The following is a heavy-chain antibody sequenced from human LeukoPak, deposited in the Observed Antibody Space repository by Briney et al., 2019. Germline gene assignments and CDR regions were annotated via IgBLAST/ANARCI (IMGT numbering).Heavy chain of an antibody. Sequence: SETLCLTCSVSGDSISKPYYWGWIRQPPGKGLEWVGSIYHSGSTYYNPSLTSRVTMSVDTSKNQFSLKLTSVTAADTAVYYCARVSGDTSGFIRYSGQGTLVTVSS. D-gene: IGHD3-22*01. V-gene: IGHV4-38-2*02. CDR2: IYHSGST. CDR3: ARVSGDTSGFIRY. CDR1: GDSISKPYY. J-gene: IGHJ4*02.